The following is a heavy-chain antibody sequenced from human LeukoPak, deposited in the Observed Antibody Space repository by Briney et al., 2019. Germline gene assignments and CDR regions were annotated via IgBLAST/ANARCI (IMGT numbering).Heavy chain of an antibody. CDR3: ARDLDYGGNSAFDY. V-gene: IGHV4-38-2*02. J-gene: IGHJ4*02. D-gene: IGHD4-23*01. CDR2: IYHSRTT. Sequence: SETLSLTCTVSGYSISSGYYWGWIRQPPGKGREWIGNIYHSRTTYYNASLKSRVSISVDTSKKQFSLKLSSVTAADTAVYYCARDLDYGGNSAFDYWGQGTLVTVSS. CDR1: GYSISSGYY.